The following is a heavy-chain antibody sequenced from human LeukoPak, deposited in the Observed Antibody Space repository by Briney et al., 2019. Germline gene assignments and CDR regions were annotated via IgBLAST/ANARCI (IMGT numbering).Heavy chain of an antibody. V-gene: IGHV3-9*01. CDR1: GFTFDDYA. J-gene: IGHJ4*02. CDR2: ISWNSVSI. Sequence: GRSLRLSCTASGFTFDDYAMHWVRQGPGKGLEWVAGISWNSVSIGYGGSVKGRFTISRDNAKNSLFLQMTSLTEEDTALYYCVKEGGSSGWYYFDDWGQGILVTVSS. CDR3: VKEGGSSGWYYFDD. D-gene: IGHD6-19*01.